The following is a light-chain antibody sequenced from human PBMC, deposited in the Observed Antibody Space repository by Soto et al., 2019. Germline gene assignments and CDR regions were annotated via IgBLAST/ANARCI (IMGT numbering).Light chain of an antibody. CDR2: GAS. CDR1: QSVSSSY. CDR3: QQYGSSPT. V-gene: IGKV3-20*01. Sequence: ELVLTQSPGTLSLSPGARATLSCRASQSVSSSYLAWYQQKPGQAPRLLIYGASSRATGIPDRFSGSGSGTDFTLTISRLEPEDFAVYYCQQYGSSPTFGGGTKVEIK. J-gene: IGKJ4*01.